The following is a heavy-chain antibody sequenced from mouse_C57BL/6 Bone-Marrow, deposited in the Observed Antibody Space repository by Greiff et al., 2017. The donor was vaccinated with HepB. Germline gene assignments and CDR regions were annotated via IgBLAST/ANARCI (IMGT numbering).Heavy chain of an antibody. CDR3: ASSWSEWSYAMDY. V-gene: IGHV1-64*01. CDR1: GYTFTSYW. D-gene: IGHD1-3*01. CDR2: VHPNSGST. J-gene: IGHJ4*01. Sequence: VQLQQPGAELVKPGASVKLSCKASGYTFTSYWMHWVKQRPGQGPEWIGMVHPNSGSTNYNEKFKSKATLTVDNSSSTAYRQLSSLTSEDSAVYYCASSWSEWSYAMDYWGQGTSVTVSS.